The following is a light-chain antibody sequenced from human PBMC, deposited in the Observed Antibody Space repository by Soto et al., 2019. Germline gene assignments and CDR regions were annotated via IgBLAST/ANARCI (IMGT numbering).Light chain of an antibody. J-gene: IGKJ4*01. CDR1: QSISSW. CDR3: QQYESYSPLT. CDR2: DAS. Sequence: DIHMTQSPSTLSASVGDRVTITCRASQSISSWLAWYQQKPGKAPKLLIYDASSLESGVPSRFSGSGSGTEFTPTISSLXPDDFGTYYCQQYESYSPLTFGGGTKVDIK. V-gene: IGKV1-5*01.